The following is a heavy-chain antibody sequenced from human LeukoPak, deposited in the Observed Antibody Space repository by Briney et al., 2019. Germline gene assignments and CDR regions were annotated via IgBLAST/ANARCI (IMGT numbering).Heavy chain of an antibody. CDR2: INGGGDIT. D-gene: IGHD6-13*01. J-gene: IGHJ4*02. CDR3: AKRYGDSTGWFFDF. V-gene: IGHV3-23*01. Sequence: PGESLKLSCEGSRYSFDSYAMTWVRQAPGKGLEWVSSINGGGDITYYVEPVKGRFTVSRDNSKNTLFLQMNSLRAEDTAVFYCAKRYGDSTGWFFDFWGQGSLVTVSS. CDR1: RYSFDSYA.